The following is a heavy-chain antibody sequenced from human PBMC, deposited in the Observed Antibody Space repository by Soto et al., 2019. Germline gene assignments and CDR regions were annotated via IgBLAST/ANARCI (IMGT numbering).Heavy chain of an antibody. D-gene: IGHD6-13*01. CDR2: INAGNGNT. V-gene: IGHV1-3*05. J-gene: IGHJ4*02. CDR3: ARDVAAADY. CDR1: GYTFTSYA. Sequence: QVQLVQSGAEEKKPGASVKVSCKASGYTFTSYAMHWVRQAPGQRLEWMGWINAGNGNTKYSQKXKXXXTXXTDTSASTAYMELSSLKSEDTAVYYCARDVAAADYWGQGTLVTVSS.